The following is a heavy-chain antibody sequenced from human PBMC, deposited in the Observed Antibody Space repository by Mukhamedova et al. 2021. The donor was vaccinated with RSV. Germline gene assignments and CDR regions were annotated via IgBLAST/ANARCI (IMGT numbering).Heavy chain of an antibody. CDR3: ARDLGWATY. J-gene: IGHJ4*02. D-gene: IGHD1-26*01. Sequence: GRFTISRDNAKNTLSLQMNSLRAEDTAVYYCARDLGWATYWGQGTLVTVSS. V-gene: IGHV3-74*01.